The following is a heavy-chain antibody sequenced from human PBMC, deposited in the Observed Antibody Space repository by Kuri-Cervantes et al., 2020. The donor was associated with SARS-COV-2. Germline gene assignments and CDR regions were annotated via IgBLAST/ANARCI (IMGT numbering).Heavy chain of an antibody. D-gene: IGHD6-6*01. V-gene: IGHV1-2*02. J-gene: IGHJ6*03. CDR1: GYTFTGYY. Sequence: ASVKVSCKASGYTFTGYYMHWVRQAPGQGLQWMGWINPNSGGTNYAQKFQGRVTMSRDTSIRTAYMELRRLRSDDTAVYYCVRDGTIYSSSRVRYYYYYMDVWGKGTTVTVSS. CDR2: INPNSGGT. CDR3: VRDGTIYSSSRVRYYYYYMDV.